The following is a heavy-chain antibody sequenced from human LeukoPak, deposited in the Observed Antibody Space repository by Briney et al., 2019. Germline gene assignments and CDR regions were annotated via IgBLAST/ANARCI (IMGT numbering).Heavy chain of an antibody. CDR2: INHSGST. J-gene: IGHJ4*02. Sequence: SETLSLTCTVSGGSISSSSYYWGWIRQPPGKGLEWIGEINHSGSTNYNPSLKSRVTISVDTSKNQFSLKLSSVTAADTAVYYCARGRIRVRYFDYWGQGTLVTVSS. CDR3: ARGRIRVRYFDY. D-gene: IGHD5-18*01. CDR1: GGSISSSSYY. V-gene: IGHV4-39*07.